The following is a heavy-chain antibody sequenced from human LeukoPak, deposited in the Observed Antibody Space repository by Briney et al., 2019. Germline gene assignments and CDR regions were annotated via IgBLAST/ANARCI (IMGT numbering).Heavy chain of an antibody. J-gene: IGHJ4*02. CDR1: GAYTSDYY. V-gene: IGHV4-59*07. Sequence: DTLSLPCTIFGAYTSDYYWSWVRQPPGKALEWIGYIHHTGSFDYNPSLNSRATISLDTSKNQFSLKLTSVTAADTAVYYCTRGHWALDCWGQGPLVTVSS. CDR3: TRGHWALDC. D-gene: IGHD3-16*01. CDR2: IHHTGSF.